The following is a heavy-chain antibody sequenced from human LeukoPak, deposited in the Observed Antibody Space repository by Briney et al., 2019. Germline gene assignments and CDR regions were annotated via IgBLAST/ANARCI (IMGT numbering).Heavy chain of an antibody. Sequence: SETLSLTCTVSGGSISSGSYYWSWIRQPAGKGLEWIGRIYTSGSTNCNPSLKSRVTISVDTSKNQFSLKLSSVTAADTAVYYCARGSYRLLRGLFDYWGQGTLVTVSS. CDR2: IYTSGST. CDR1: GGSISSGSYY. J-gene: IGHJ4*02. D-gene: IGHD3-16*01. V-gene: IGHV4-61*02. CDR3: ARGSYRLLRGLFDY.